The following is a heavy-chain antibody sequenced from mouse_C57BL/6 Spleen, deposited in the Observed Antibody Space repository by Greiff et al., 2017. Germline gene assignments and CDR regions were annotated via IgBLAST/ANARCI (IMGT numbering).Heavy chain of an antibody. CDR3: ARYVITTVVDYFDY. J-gene: IGHJ2*01. V-gene: IGHV1-81*01. CDR2: IYPRSGNT. CDR1: GYTFTSYG. Sequence: VQLQQSGAELARPGASVKLSCKASGYTFTSYGISWVKQRTGQGLEWIGEIYPRSGNTYYNEKFKGKATLTADKSSSTAYMEIRSLTSEDSAVYFCARYVITTVVDYFDYWGQGTTLTVSS. D-gene: IGHD1-1*01.